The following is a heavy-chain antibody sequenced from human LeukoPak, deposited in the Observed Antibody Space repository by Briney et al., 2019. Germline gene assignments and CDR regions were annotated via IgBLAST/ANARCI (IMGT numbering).Heavy chain of an antibody. J-gene: IGHJ4*02. CDR2: ISYDGSDK. D-gene: IGHD5-18*01. CDR1: GFTFSSYG. V-gene: IGHV3-30*18. CDR3: AKNAHYQGYSYGGIDY. Sequence: GGSLRLSCAASGFTFSSYGMHRVRQAPGKGLEWVAVISYDGSDKYSADSVKGRFTISRDNSKNTLYLQMNSLRAEDTAVYYCAKNAHYQGYSYGGIDYWGQGTLVTVSS.